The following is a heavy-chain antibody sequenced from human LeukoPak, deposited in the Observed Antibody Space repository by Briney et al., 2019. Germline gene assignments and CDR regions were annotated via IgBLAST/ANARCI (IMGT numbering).Heavy chain of an antibody. D-gene: IGHD4-11*01. CDR1: GGSISSYY. J-gene: IGHJ4*02. Sequence: PSETLSLTCTVSGGSISSYYWSWIRQPPGKGLEWIGYIYYSGSTNYNPSLKSRVTISVDTSKNQFSLKLSSVTAADTAVYYCARQGTTVTHFDYWGQGTLVTVSS. CDR2: IYYSGST. CDR3: ARQGTTVTHFDY. V-gene: IGHV4-59*01.